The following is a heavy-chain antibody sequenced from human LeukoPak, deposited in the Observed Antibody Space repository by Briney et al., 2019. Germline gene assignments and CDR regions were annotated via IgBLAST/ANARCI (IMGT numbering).Heavy chain of an antibody. D-gene: IGHD2-15*01. V-gene: IGHV3-7*05. Sequence: GGSLRLSCAGSGFTFSRWWMSWVRQGPGKGLEWVANIKKDGSETYYVDSVKGRFTISRDNAKNSLYLQMNSLRAEDTAVYYCARGAGMVAGDYWGQGSLVTVSS. CDR2: IKKDGSET. J-gene: IGHJ4*02. CDR3: ARGAGMVAGDY. CDR1: GFTFSRWW.